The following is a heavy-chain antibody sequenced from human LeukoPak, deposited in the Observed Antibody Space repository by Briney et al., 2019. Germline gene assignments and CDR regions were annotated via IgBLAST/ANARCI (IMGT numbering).Heavy chain of an antibody. D-gene: IGHD3-22*01. CDR3: LKTSFRDSSGYP. V-gene: IGHV3-15*01. Sequence: GGSLRLSCAASGFTFSTAWMSWVRQAPGEGLEWVGRIKSKTDGETTDYAPPVNGRFTISRDDSKNTLYLQMNSLTTEDTAIYYCLKTSFRDSSGYPWGQGTLVTVSS. J-gene: IGHJ5*02. CDR1: GFTFSTAW. CDR2: IKSKTDGETT.